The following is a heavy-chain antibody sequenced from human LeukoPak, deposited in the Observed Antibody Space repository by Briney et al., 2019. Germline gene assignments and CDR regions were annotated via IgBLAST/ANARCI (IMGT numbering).Heavy chain of an antibody. CDR1: GGSISSSSYY. Sequence: SETLSLTCTVSGGSISSSSYYWGWIRQPPGKGLEWIGRIYYSGSTYYNPSLKSRVTISVDTSKNQFSLKLSSVTAADTAVYYCARGAGTTQLDYWGQGTLVTVSS. CDR3: ARGAGTTQLDY. D-gene: IGHD1-1*01. J-gene: IGHJ4*02. CDR2: IYYSGST. V-gene: IGHV4-39*07.